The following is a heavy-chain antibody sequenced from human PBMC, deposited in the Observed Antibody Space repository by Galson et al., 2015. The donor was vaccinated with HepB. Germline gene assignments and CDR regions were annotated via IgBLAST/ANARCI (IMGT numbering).Heavy chain of an antibody. Sequence: SVKVSCKASGYTFTSYYMHWVRQAPGQGLEWMGIINPSGGSTSYAQKFQGRVTMTRDTSTSTVYMELSSLRSEDTAVYYCARDYGVTAMGDAFDIWGQGTMVTVSS. V-gene: IGHV1-46*03. J-gene: IGHJ3*02. CDR3: ARDYGVTAMGDAFDI. D-gene: IGHD2-21*02. CDR1: GYTFTSYY. CDR2: INPSGGST.